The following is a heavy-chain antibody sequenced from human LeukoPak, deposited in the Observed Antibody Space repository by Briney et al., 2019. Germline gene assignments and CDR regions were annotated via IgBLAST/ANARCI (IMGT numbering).Heavy chain of an antibody. D-gene: IGHD2-8*02. J-gene: IGHJ4*02. CDR3: ARVDVLWRLADY. V-gene: IGHV4-59*01. Sequence: SETLSLTCTVSGGSISSYYWSWIRQPPGKGLEWIGYIYYSGSTNYNPSLKSRVTISVDTSKNQFSLKLSSVTAADTAVYYCARVDVLWRLADYWGQGTLVTVSS. CDR2: IYYSGST. CDR1: GGSISSYY.